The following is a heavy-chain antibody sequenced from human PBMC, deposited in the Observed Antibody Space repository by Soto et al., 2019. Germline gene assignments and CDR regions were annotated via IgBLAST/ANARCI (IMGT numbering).Heavy chain of an antibody. D-gene: IGHD3-22*01. V-gene: IGHV4-34*01. CDR1: GGSFSGYY. Sequence: QVQLQQWGAGLLKPSETLSLTCAVYGGSFSGYYWSWIRQPPGKGLEWIGEINHSGSTNYNPSLKSRVTISVDTSKNQFSLKLSSVTAADTAVYYCARKFVVITTREGALFDYWGQGTLVTVSS. CDR2: INHSGST. J-gene: IGHJ4*02. CDR3: ARKFVVITTREGALFDY.